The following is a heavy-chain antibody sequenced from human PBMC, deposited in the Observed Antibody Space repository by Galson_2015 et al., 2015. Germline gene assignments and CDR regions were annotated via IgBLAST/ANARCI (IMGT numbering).Heavy chain of an antibody. CDR2: INSDGSST. CDR3: GRDLLTYNDLLPSGPDY. J-gene: IGHJ4*02. D-gene: IGHD3-3*01. Sequence: SLRLSCAASEFSFSRYSMNWVRQAPGKGLVWVSRINSDGSSTNYADSVKGRFTISRDNAKNTLYLQMNSLRAEDTAVYYCGRDLLTYNDLLPSGPDYWGQGTLVTVSS. CDR1: EFSFSRYS. V-gene: IGHV3-74*01.